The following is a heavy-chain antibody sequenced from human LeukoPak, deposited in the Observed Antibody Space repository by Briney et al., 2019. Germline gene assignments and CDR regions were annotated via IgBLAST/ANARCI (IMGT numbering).Heavy chain of an antibody. V-gene: IGHV4-39*01. J-gene: IGHJ4*02. CDR1: DASIRNSNYY. Sequence: PSETLSLTCTVSDASIRNSNYYWGWIRQPPGKGLEWIGSIYYSGSTYYNPSLKSRVTMSVDTSKNQFSLKLSSVTAADTAVYYCARQRYSSSSLDYWGQGTLVTVSS. CDR3: ARQRYSSSSLDY. D-gene: IGHD6-6*01. CDR2: IYYSGST.